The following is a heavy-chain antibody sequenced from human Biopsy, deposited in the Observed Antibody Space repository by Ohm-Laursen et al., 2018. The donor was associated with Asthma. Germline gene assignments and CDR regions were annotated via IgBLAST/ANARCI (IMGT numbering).Heavy chain of an antibody. D-gene: IGHD1-1*01. CDR3: ATDLWNPQKDCDY. CDR1: GDTLTERS. CDR2: FDIEDGEA. V-gene: IGHV1-24*01. Sequence: ASVKVSCKVSGDTLTERSIHWVRQAPGKGLEWMGGFDIEDGEASYAQKFKGRVTLTEDPSTDTVYMEVSSLRSDDTAVYYCATDLWNPQKDCDYWGQGTLDTVSS. J-gene: IGHJ4*02.